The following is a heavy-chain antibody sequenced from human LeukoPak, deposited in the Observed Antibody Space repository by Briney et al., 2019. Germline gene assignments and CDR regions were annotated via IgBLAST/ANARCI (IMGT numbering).Heavy chain of an antibody. V-gene: IGHV3-74*01. CDR1: GFTFSRYQ. Sequence: PGGSLRLSCAASGFTFSRYQMHWVRQAPGKGLVWVSRINSDGSYISYADSVKGRFTISRDNAKNTLFLQMNSLRPEDTAVYNCARDYYSCMDVWGQGTTVTVSS. J-gene: IGHJ6*02. CDR2: INSDGSYI. CDR3: ARDYYSCMDV.